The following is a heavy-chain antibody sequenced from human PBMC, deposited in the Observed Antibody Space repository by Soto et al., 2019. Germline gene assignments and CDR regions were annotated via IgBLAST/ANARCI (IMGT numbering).Heavy chain of an antibody. CDR1: GGSISSGGYY. Sequence: QVQLQESGPGLVKPSQTLSLTCTVSGGSISSGGYYWSWIRQHPGKGLEWIGYIYYSGSTYYIPSLKSRVTISVDTSKNQFSLKLSSVTAADTAVYYCARGVTMVRGVIHTPDFDYWGQGTLVTVSS. CDR2: IYYSGST. V-gene: IGHV4-31*03. CDR3: ARGVTMVRGVIHTPDFDY. D-gene: IGHD3-10*01. J-gene: IGHJ4*02.